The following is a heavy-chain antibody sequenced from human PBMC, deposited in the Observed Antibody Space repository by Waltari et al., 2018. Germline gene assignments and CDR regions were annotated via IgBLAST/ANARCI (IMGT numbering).Heavy chain of an antibody. Sequence: QLQESGPGMGKPSGTLSLPCAVSGDHVSNSYLWNWVRQAPGKGLEWIGQVHGSGRTNYNPSFASRVTVARDTYNNQFSLRLTSATAADTAVYYCARDRGRGLYLDSWGPGTLVTVSP. J-gene: IGHJ4*02. D-gene: IGHD2-15*01. CDR2: VHGSGRT. V-gene: IGHV4-4*02. CDR1: GDHVSNSYL. CDR3: ARDRGRGLYLDS.